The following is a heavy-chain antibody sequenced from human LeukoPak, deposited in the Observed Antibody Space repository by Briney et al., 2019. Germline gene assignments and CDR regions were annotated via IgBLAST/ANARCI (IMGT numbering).Heavy chain of an antibody. D-gene: IGHD5-18*01. CDR2: VKGDGRTT. CDR1: GLTFSDFW. V-gene: IGHV3-74*01. Sequence: PGGSLRLSCAASGLTFSDFWMHWVRQPPGKWLVWVALVKGDGRTTIYADSVKGRFTISRDNAKNTLYLQMNSLRADDSGVYYCATGHSYGYDYWGQGVLVTVSS. CDR3: ATGHSYGYDY. J-gene: IGHJ4*02.